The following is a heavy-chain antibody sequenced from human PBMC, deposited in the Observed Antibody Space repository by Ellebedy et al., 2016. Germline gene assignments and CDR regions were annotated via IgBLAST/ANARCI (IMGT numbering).Heavy chain of an antibody. D-gene: IGHD2-2*01. Sequence: GGSLRLSXAASGFIFTSYAMSWVRQAPGKGLEWVSTISGNSDTTYYADSVKGRFTISRDNSKNSLYLQMNSLRAEDTAVYYCARDCSSTSCYGMDVWGQGTTVTVSS. V-gene: IGHV3-23*01. CDR1: GFIFTSYA. CDR3: ARDCSSTSCYGMDV. J-gene: IGHJ6*02. CDR2: ISGNSDTT.